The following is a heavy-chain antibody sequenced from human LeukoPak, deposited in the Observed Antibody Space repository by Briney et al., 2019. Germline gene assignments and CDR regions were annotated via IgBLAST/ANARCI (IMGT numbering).Heavy chain of an antibody. D-gene: IGHD1-26*01. CDR1: GYTLTELS. CDR2: FDPEDGET. Sequence: ASVKVSCKVSGYTLTELSMHWVRQAPGKGLEWMGGFDPEDGETIYAQKFQGRVTMTGDTSTDTAYMELSSLRSEDTAVYYCARVSGIVGATTDYWGQGTLVTVSS. V-gene: IGHV1-24*01. CDR3: ARVSGIVGATTDY. J-gene: IGHJ4*02.